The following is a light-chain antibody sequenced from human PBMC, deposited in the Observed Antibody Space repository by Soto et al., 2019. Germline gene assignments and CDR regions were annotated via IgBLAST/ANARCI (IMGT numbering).Light chain of an antibody. J-gene: IGLJ2*01. V-gene: IGLV2-8*01. CDR1: SSDVGDYNY. CDR2: EVS. CDR3: SSYAGSNNLV. Sequence: QSVLTQPPSASGSPGQSVTISCTGTSSDVGDYNYVSWYQQHPGKAPKLMIYEVSKRPSGVPDRFSGSKSGNTGSLSVSGLQAEDEADYYCSSYAGSNNLVFGGGTKVTVL.